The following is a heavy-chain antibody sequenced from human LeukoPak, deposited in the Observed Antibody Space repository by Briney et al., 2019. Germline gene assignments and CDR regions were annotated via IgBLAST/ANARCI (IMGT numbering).Heavy chain of an antibody. J-gene: IGHJ4*02. CDR3: TRDPPTMY. D-gene: IGHD3-10*01. CDR1: GFTFGAYT. CDR2: IRNKADGGTP. V-gene: IGHV3-49*03. Sequence: GGSLRLSCTASGFTFGAYTITWIRQAPGRGLGWVGFIRNKADGGTPEYAASVKGRFTISRDDSKNIAYLQMNSLKTDDTAVYYCTRDPPTMYWGQGTLVSVSS.